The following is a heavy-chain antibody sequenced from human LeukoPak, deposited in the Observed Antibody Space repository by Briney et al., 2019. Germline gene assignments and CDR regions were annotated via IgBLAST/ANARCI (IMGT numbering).Heavy chain of an antibody. CDR3: ARDLGPMDV. Sequence: PGGSLRLSCAASGFVVSSNYMTWVRQAPGKGLEWVSVIYSGGSTYDADSVKGRFTISRDHSKSTVYLQMNRLRPEDTAVYYCARDLGPMDVWGKGTTVTVSS. CDR2: IYSGGST. D-gene: IGHD7-27*01. J-gene: IGHJ6*04. CDR1: GFVVSSNY. V-gene: IGHV3-53*05.